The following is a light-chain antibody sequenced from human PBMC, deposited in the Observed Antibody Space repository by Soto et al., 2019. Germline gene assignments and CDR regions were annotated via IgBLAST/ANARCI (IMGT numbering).Light chain of an antibody. CDR2: EVS. CDR1: SSDVGGYNY. J-gene: IGLJ1*01. Sequence: QSALTQPAPVSGSPGQSITISCTGTSSDVGGYNYVSWYQQHPGKAPKLMIYEVSNRPSGVSNRFSGSKSGNTASLTISGLQAEDEADYYFSSYTSSSTYVFGAGLKGTVL. V-gene: IGLV2-14*01. CDR3: SSYTSSSTYV.